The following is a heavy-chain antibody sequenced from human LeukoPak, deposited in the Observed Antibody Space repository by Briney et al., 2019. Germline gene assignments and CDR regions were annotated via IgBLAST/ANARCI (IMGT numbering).Heavy chain of an antibody. D-gene: IGHD3-3*01. Sequence: SETLSLTCAVSGGSISSGGYSWSWIRQPPGKGLEWIGYIYHSGSTYYNPSLKSRVTISVDRSKNQFSLKLSSVTAADTAVYYCARGSPLDYDFWSGYPTLDYWGQGTLVTVSS. CDR1: GGSISSGGYS. J-gene: IGHJ4*02. CDR3: ARGSPLDYDFWSGYPTLDY. V-gene: IGHV4-30-2*01. CDR2: IYHSGST.